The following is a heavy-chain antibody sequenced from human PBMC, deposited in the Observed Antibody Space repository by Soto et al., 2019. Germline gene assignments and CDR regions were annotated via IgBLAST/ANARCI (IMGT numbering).Heavy chain of an antibody. CDR2: SYDSGST. J-gene: IGHJ6*02. D-gene: IGHD4-4*01. Sequence: QVQLQESGPGLVKPSGTLSLTCAVSGGSISSSNWWSWVRQPPGKGLEWIGESYDSGSTNYNPSLMSRVTISVDKSKNQFSLKLSSVTAAATAVYYCARDDRSVSSYYYYYGMDVWGQGTTVTVSS. CDR3: ARDDRSVSSYYYYYGMDV. V-gene: IGHV4-4*02. CDR1: GGSISSSNW.